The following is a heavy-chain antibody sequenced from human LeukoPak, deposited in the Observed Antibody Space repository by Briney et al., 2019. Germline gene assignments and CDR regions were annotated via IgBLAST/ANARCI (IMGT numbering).Heavy chain of an antibody. CDR1: GFTFASYN. Sequence: GGSLRLSCAASGFTFASYNMNWVRQAPGKGLEWVAFIRYDGSNTYYADSVKGRFTISRDNSKNTLYLHMNRLRAEDTAVYYCAKDPNRYDSSIYYCAYWGQGTLVTVSS. V-gene: IGHV3-30*02. CDR3: AKDPNRYDSSIYYCAY. CDR2: IRYDGSNT. D-gene: IGHD3-22*01. J-gene: IGHJ4*02.